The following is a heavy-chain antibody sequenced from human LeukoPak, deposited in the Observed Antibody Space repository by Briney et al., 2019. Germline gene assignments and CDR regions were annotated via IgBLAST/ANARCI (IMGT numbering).Heavy chain of an antibody. V-gene: IGHV3-30*02. Sequence: PGGSLRLSCAASGFTFSYYAIHWVRQAPGKGLGWVAFIRYDGTNKNYADPAKGRFTISRDNSKNTLYLQINSLRAEDTAVYYCAELGITMIGGVWGKGTTVTISS. J-gene: IGHJ6*04. CDR2: IRYDGTNK. D-gene: IGHD3-10*02. CDR1: GFTFSYYA. CDR3: AELGITMIGGV.